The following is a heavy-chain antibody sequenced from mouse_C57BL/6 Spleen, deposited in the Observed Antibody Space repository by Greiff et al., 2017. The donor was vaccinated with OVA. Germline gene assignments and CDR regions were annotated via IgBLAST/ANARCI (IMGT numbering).Heavy chain of an antibody. CDR3: ARREDGSIYLGRYAMNY. D-gene: IGHD1-1*01. CDR1: GYTFTSYW. V-gene: IGHV1-69*01. Sequence: QVQLQQPGAELVMPGASVKLSCKASGYTFTSYWMHWVKQRPGQGLEWIGEIDPSDSYTNYNQKFKGKSTLTVDKYSSTAYMQLSSLTSEDSAVYYCARREDGSIYLGRYAMNYGGQGTSVTVSS. J-gene: IGHJ4*01. CDR2: IDPSDSYT.